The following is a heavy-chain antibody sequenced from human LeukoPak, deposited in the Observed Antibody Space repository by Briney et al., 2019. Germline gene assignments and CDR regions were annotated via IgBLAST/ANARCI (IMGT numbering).Heavy chain of an antibody. Sequence: GGSLRLSCEASEFILSSYAMSWVRQAPGKGLEWVSSISGNGAHPYYADSVRGRFTISRDSSKNMLYLQMSSLRAGDTAVYYCARLGVQLWNSLDYWGQGTLVTVSS. J-gene: IGHJ4*02. D-gene: IGHD5-18*01. V-gene: IGHV3-23*01. CDR3: ARLGVQLWNSLDY. CDR2: ISGNGAHP. CDR1: EFILSSYA.